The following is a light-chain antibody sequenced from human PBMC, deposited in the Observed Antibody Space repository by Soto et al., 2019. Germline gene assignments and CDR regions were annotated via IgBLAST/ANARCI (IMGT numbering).Light chain of an antibody. CDR1: QTVTSTL. CDR2: RAS. J-gene: IGKJ1*01. Sequence: EIVLTQSPGTLSLFPGERATLSCRASQTVTSTLLAWFQQKPGQAPGLLIYRASSRATGVPDRFSGSGSGTDFTLTISRLEPEDFAVYYCQQYNNWPPTWTFGQGTNVDIK. V-gene: IGKV3-20*01. CDR3: QQYNNWPPTWT.